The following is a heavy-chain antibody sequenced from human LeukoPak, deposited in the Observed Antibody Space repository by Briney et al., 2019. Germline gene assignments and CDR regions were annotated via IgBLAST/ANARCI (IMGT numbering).Heavy chain of an antibody. D-gene: IGHD2-8*02. CDR3: AKDGSWSCTD. CDR2: IAHHGNNK. Sequence: GSLKISCGASGFTFSSSAMHWVRQGPGKGLEWVAYIAHHGNNKYYADSVKGRFTISRDNSKGSLYLQMNSLRADDTAVYYCAKDGSWSCTDWGQGTLVRVSS. V-gene: IGHV3-30*02. J-gene: IGHJ4*02. CDR1: GFTFSSSA.